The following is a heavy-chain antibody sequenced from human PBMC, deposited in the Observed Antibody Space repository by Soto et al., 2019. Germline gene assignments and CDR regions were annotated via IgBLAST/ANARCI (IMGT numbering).Heavy chain of an antibody. Sequence: EVQLVESGGGFVQPGGSLRLSCAASGFTFSGYWMHWVRQAPGKGLVWVSRISSDGISTTYADCAEGRFIISRDNAKNTLYLQLNSLRAEDTAVYYCARGSRGYSYGYNDYWGQGTLVSVSS. CDR3: ARGSRGYSYGYNDY. CDR1: GFTFSGYW. D-gene: IGHD5-18*01. V-gene: IGHV3-74*01. CDR2: ISSDGIST. J-gene: IGHJ4*02.